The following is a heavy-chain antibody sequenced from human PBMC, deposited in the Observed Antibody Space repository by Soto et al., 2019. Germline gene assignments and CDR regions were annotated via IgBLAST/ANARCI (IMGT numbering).Heavy chain of an antibody. D-gene: IGHD4-17*01. CDR2: IKSKTDGGTT. CDR3: TTARGTYGAEYFQH. Sequence: EVPLVESGGGLVKPGGSLRLSCAASGFTFTNAWMSWVRQAPGKGLEWVGRIKSKTDGGTTDYAAPVKGRFTISRDDSKNTLYLQMNSLKTEDTAVYYCTTARGTYGAEYFQHWGQGTLVTVSS. V-gene: IGHV3-15*01. CDR1: GFTFTNAW. J-gene: IGHJ1*01.